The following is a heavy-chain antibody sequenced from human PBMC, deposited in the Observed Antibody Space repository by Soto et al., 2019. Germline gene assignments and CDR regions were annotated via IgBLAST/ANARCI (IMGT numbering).Heavy chain of an antibody. Sequence: QMQLVESGGGLVEPGGSLRLSCEASGFTFSNHYMSWIRQAPGKGLEWVSYISRSGSTIYYADSVKGRFTISRDNYKNSLYPQMASLRHENTAMYYCGRDPDLWEENVATRPSTYYYGMDVWGEGTTVTVAS. CDR2: ISRSGSTI. CDR3: GRDPDLWEENVATRPSTYYYGMDV. V-gene: IGHV3-11*01. D-gene: IGHD1-26*01. CDR1: GFTFSNHY. J-gene: IGHJ6*04.